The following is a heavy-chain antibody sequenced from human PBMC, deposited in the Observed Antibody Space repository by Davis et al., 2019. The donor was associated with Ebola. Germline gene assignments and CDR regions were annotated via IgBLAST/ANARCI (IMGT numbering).Heavy chain of an antibody. Sequence: SALVSCKASAGTFISYAISWVRQAPGQGLEWMGWIIPTLGIANYAQKFQGRVTITADKSTSTAYMELISLRSEYTAVYYCAKNKKELERRYGMKVWGQGTTVTDSS. CDR2: IIPTLGIA. CDR1: AGTFISYA. D-gene: IGHD1-1*01. CDR3: AKNKKELERRYGMKV. V-gene: IGHV1-69*10. J-gene: IGHJ6*02.